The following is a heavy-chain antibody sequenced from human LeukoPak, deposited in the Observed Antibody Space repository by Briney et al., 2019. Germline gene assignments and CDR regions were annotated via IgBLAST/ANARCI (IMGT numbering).Heavy chain of an antibody. D-gene: IGHD1-26*01. V-gene: IGHV3-11*01. CDR3: ARLSGTYSRGGDH. Sequence: GGSLRLSCTASGFTFSDFHMSWIRQAPGKGLEWVSHISGSGYAIHHPGSVKGRFTISRDNAKNSLYLQLNSLRVEDSAVYYCARLSGTYSRGGDHWGQGTLVTVLS. CDR2: ISGSGYAI. CDR1: GFTFSDFH. J-gene: IGHJ4*02.